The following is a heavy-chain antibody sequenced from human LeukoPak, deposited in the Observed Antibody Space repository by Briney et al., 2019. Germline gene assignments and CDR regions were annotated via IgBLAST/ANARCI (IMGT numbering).Heavy chain of an antibody. J-gene: IGHJ4*02. CDR2: ISSSSSYI. D-gene: IGHD4-17*01. CDR1: GFTFSSYS. V-gene: IGHV3-21*01. Sequence: GGSLRLSCAASGFTFSSYSMNWVRQAPGKGLEWVSSISSSSSYIYYADSVKGRFTISRDNSKNTLYLQMNSLRAEDTAVYYCAKASDYGDYVYRAPTDYWGQGTLVTVSS. CDR3: AKASDYGDYVYRAPTDY.